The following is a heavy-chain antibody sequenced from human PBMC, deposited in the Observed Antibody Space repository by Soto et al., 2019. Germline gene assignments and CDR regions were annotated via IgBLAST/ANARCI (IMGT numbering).Heavy chain of an antibody. CDR1: GFTFSSYD. D-gene: IGHD6-13*01. Sequence: GGSLRLSCAASGFTFSSYDMHWVRQATGKGLEWVSAIGTAGDTYYPGSVKGRFTISRENAKNSLYLQMNSLRAEDTAVYYCARVSRYSSSWYDGGDYSMDVWGQGTTVTVSS. J-gene: IGHJ6*02. V-gene: IGHV3-13*01. CDR3: ARVSRYSSSWYDGGDYSMDV. CDR2: IGTAGDT.